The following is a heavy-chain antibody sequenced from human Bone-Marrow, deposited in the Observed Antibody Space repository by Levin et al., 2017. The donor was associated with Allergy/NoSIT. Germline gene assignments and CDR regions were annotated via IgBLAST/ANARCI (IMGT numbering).Heavy chain of an antibody. CDR2: ITGSGGTT. J-gene: IGHJ4*02. V-gene: IGHV3-23*01. Sequence: SCAASGFIFNTYAMNWVRQAPGKGLEWVSSITGSGGTTYYADSVKGRFTISRDNSKNTLYLQMNSLRAEDTAVYYCSKGYCTTTSCYRFDYWGQGTLVTVSS. D-gene: IGHD2-2*01. CDR1: GFIFNTYA. CDR3: SKGYCTTTSCYRFDY.